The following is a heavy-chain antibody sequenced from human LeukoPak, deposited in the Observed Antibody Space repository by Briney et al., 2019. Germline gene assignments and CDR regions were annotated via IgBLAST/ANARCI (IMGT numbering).Heavy chain of an antibody. V-gene: IGHV3-30*14. D-gene: IGHD3-22*01. CDR2: IRYDGSNK. CDR1: GFTFSSYA. J-gene: IGHJ3*02. CDR3: ARGGPNYYDSSGYPIPMSLDI. Sequence: QTGGSLRLSCAASGFTFSSYAMHWVRQAPGKGLEWVAFIRYDGSNKYYADSVKGRFTISRDNSKNTLYLQMNSLRAEDTAVYYCARGGPNYYDSSGYPIPMSLDIWGQGTMVTVSS.